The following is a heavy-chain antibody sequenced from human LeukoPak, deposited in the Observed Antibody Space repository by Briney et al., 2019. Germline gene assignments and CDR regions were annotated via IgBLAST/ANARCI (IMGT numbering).Heavy chain of an antibody. J-gene: IGHJ6*03. CDR2: LYHSGNS. D-gene: IGHD6-19*01. Sequence: SETLSLTCTVSGYSISSGYYWGWIRQPPGKGLEWIGSLYHSGNSYYNPSLKSRATISVDTSKNQFSLKLSSVTAADTAVYYCARDLTDSSGWYYYYYYMDVWGKGTTVTVSS. CDR3: ARDLTDSSGWYYYYYYMDV. V-gene: IGHV4-38-2*02. CDR1: GYSISSGYY.